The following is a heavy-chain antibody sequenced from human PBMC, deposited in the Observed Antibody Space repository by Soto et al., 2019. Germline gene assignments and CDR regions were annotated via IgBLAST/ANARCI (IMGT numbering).Heavy chain of an antibody. CDR3: ARVPGRL. V-gene: IGHV3-53*02. D-gene: IGHD3-10*01. Sequence: QLVETGGGLIQPGTSLTLSCAASGFSVSRNYMTWVRQAPGKGLEWVSFVYSGGATFYADSVKGRFILSRDDSQNTMYLQMNNLRAEDTAVSYCARVPGRLWGRGTLVTVAS. CDR2: VYSGGAT. CDR1: GFSVSRNY. J-gene: IGHJ4*02.